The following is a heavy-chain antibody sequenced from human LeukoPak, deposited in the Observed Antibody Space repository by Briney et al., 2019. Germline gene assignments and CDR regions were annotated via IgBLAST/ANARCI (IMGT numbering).Heavy chain of an antibody. D-gene: IGHD4-17*01. Sequence: GGSLRLSCAASGFTVSSRYMIWVRQPPGKGLEWVSVIYGGGSTYYADSVKGRFTISRDNSKNTLYLQMNNLRAEDTAVYYCARTYGDSPRFDYWGQGTLVTVSS. CDR2: IYGGGST. J-gene: IGHJ4*02. CDR1: GFTVSSRY. V-gene: IGHV3-66*01. CDR3: ARTYGDSPRFDY.